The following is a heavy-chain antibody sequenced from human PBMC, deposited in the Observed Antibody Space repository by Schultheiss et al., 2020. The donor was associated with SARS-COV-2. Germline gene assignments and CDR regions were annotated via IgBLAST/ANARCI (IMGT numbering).Heavy chain of an antibody. CDR3: ARQVESYDFWSGADQYFQH. CDR1: GGSISSSSYY. D-gene: IGHD3-3*01. V-gene: IGHV4-39*01. Sequence: SETLSLTCTVSGGSISSSSYYWGWIRQPPGKGLEWIGSIYYSGSTYYNPSLKSRVTISVDTSKNQFSLKLSSVTAADTAVYYCARQVESYDFWSGADQYFQHWGQGTLVTVSS. CDR2: IYYSGST. J-gene: IGHJ1*01.